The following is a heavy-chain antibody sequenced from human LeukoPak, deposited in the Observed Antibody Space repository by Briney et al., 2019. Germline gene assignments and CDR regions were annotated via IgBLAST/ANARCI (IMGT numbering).Heavy chain of an antibody. CDR1: GYTFTSYG. D-gene: IGHD2-2*01. J-gene: IGHJ6*04. Sequence: GASVKVSCKASGYTFTSYGISWVRQAPGQGLEWMGWISAYNGNTNYAQKLQGRVTMTTDTSMSTAYMELRSLRSDDTAVYYCARFGSVVVPAAMDHYYYYGMDVWGKGTTVTVSS. CDR3: ARFGSVVVPAAMDHYYYYGMDV. V-gene: IGHV1-18*04. CDR2: ISAYNGNT.